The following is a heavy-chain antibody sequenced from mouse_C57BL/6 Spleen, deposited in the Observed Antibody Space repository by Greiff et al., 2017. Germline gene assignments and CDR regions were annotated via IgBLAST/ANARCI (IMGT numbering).Heavy chain of an antibody. CDR2: IWRGGST. J-gene: IGHJ1*03. V-gene: IGHV2-5*01. Sequence: VKLVESGPGLVQPSQSLSITCTVSGFSLTSYGVHWVRQSPGKGLEWLGVIWRGGSTDYNAAFMSRLSITKDNSKSQVFFKMNSLQADDTAIYYCAKDDYYGSSYNWYFDVWGTGTTVTVSS. D-gene: IGHD1-1*01. CDR1: GFSLTSYG. CDR3: AKDDYYGSSYNWYFDV.